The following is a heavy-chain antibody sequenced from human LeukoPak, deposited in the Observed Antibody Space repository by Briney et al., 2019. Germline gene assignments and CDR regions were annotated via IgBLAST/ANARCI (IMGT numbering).Heavy chain of an antibody. CDR1: GFTFSSTY. J-gene: IGHJ4*02. CDR2: IYSSGSK. CDR3: ARLPSGDY. D-gene: IGHD3-10*01. V-gene: IGHV3-53*01. Sequence: GGSLRLSCAASGFTFSSTYMSWVRQAPGKGLEWVSVIYSSGSKYYSGSVEGRLTISRDNSKNTPYLQMNSLRAEDTAVYYCARLPSGDYWGQGTLVTVSS.